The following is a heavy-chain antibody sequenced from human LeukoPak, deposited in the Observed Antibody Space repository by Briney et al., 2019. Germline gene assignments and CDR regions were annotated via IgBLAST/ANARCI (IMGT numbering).Heavy chain of an antibody. CDR3: ARDKHYYDSSGPFDY. J-gene: IGHJ4*02. CDR1: GGTSSSYA. D-gene: IGHD3-22*01. CDR2: IIPIFGTA. V-gene: IGHV1-69*13. Sequence: ASVKVSCKASGGTSSSYAISWVRQAPGQGLEWMGGIIPIFGTANYAQKFQGRVTITADESTSTAYMELSSLRSEDTAVYYCARDKHYYDSSGPFDYWGQGTLVTVSS.